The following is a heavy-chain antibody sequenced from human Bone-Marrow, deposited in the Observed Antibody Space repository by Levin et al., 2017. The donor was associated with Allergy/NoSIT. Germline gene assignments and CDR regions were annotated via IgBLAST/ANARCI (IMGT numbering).Heavy chain of an antibody. D-gene: IGHD4-17*01. CDR3: ARGASDYAVTTSYDLDW. V-gene: IGHV3-7*04. CDR1: GFDFSDYW. J-gene: IGHJ4*02. CDR2: MRGDGREK. Sequence: GGSLRLSCATSGFDFSDYWMNWVRQAPGKGLEWVANMRGDGREKNYVGSLRGRFSISRDNTKNSLFLQLNSLRVEDTGVYYCARGASDYAVTTSYDLDWWGQGALVTVSS.